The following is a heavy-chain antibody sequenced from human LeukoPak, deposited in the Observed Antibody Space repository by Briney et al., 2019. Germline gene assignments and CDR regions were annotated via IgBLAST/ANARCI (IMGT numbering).Heavy chain of an antibody. CDR1: GYTFTGYY. CDR2: INPNSGGT. J-gene: IGHJ4*02. Sequence: ASVKVSCKASGYTFTGYYMHWVRQAPGQGLEWMGWINPNSGGTNYAQKFQGRVTMTRDTSISTAYVELSRLRSDDTAVYYCARVVFGAVAGTGSVDYWGRGTLVTVSS. CDR3: ARVVFGAVAGTGSVDY. D-gene: IGHD6-19*01. V-gene: IGHV1-2*02.